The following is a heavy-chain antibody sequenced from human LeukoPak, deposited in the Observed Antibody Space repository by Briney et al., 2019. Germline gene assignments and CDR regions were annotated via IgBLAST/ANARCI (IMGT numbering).Heavy chain of an antibody. V-gene: IGHV3-21*01. CDR3: ARDTYDILTGYYKWAFDI. J-gene: IGHJ3*02. CDR1: GFTLSSYS. CDR2: ISSSSTYI. Sequence: PGGSLRLSCAASGFTLSSYSMNWVRQAPGKGLEWVSFISSSSTYIYYADSVKGRFTISRDNAKNSLYLQMSSLRAEDTAVYYCARDTYDILTGYYKWAFDIWGQGTMVTVSS. D-gene: IGHD3-9*01.